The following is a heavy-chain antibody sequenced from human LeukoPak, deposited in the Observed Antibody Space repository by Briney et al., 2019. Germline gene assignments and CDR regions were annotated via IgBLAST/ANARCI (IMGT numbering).Heavy chain of an antibody. CDR3: ARLNGGN. J-gene: IGHJ4*02. Sequence: SETLSLTCTVSGGSISSYYWSWLRRPPGKGLEWLGYVDYSGSTAYNPSLNGRVAISPDTSKNQFSLKLRSVTAADTVVYYCARLNGGNWGAGILVTVSS. CDR2: VDYSGST. D-gene: IGHD4-23*01. CDR1: GGSISSYY. V-gene: IGHV4-59*08.